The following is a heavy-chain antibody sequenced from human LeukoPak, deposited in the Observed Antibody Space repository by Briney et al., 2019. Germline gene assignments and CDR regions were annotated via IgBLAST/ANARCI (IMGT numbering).Heavy chain of an antibody. D-gene: IGHD3-3*01. J-gene: IGHJ4*02. CDR1: GFTFSDYY. CDR2: ISSSGSTI. CDR3: ARGVTIFGVPMGSWKPFDY. V-gene: IGHV3-11*01. Sequence: GGSLRLSCAASGFTFSDYYMSWIRQAPGKGLEWVSYISSSGSTIYYADSVKGRFTISRDNAKNSLYLQMNSLRAEDTAVYYLARGVTIFGVPMGSWKPFDYWGQGTMVTVSS.